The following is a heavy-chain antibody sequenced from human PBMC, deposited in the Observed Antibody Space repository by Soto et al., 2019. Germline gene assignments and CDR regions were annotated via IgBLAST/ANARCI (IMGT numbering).Heavy chain of an antibody. CDR3: ARLLVLDYYYGMDV. CDR2: IIPILGIA. J-gene: IGHJ6*02. V-gene: IGHV1-69*02. D-gene: IGHD6-13*01. CDR1: GGTCSSYT. Sequence: QVQLVQSGAEVKKPGSSGKVSGKASGGTCSSYTFSWGQQAPRQGLEWMGRIIPILGIANSAQKFQGRVTNTADKSTSTAYMELSSLRSEDTAVYYCARLLVLDYYYGMDVWGQGTTVTVSS.